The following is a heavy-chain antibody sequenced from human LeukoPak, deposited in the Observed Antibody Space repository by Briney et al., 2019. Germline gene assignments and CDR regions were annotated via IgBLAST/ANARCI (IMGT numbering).Heavy chain of an antibody. D-gene: IGHD4-23*01. CDR2: ISGSGGST. CDR1: GFTFSSYG. CDR3: ARDHGYGGNSYFDY. Sequence: GGTLRLSCAASGFTFSSYGMSWVRQAPGKGLEWVSAISGSGGSTYYADSVKGRFTISRDNSKNTLYLQMNSLRAEDTAVYYCARDHGYGGNSYFDYWGQGTLVTVSS. J-gene: IGHJ4*02. V-gene: IGHV3-23*01.